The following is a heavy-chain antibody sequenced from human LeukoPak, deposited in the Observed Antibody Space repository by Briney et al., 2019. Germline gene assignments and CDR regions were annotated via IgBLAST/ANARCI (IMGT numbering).Heavy chain of an antibody. J-gene: IGHJ4*02. CDR3: ARGYDYVWGSYRHNEYFDY. Sequence: SETLSLTCAVYGGSFSGYYWSWIRQPPGKGLEWIGEINHSGSTNYNPSLKSRATISVDTSKNQFSLKLSSVTAADTAVYYCARGYDYVWGSYRHNEYFDYWGQGTLVTVSS. V-gene: IGHV4-34*01. CDR1: GGSFSGYY. CDR2: INHSGST. D-gene: IGHD3-16*02.